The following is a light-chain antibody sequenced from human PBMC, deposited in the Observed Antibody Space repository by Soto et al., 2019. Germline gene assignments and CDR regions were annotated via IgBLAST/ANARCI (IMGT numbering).Light chain of an antibody. J-gene: IGKJ1*01. CDR2: FGS. CDR3: MQARQTPA. Sequence: DTVMTPSPVSLPVAPGEPASISCRSSQSLLESNGHNYLNWDLQEPGQSPQLLIFFGSTRASWVRYRYSGSGSGTDFTLKISRVEADDVGVYYRMQARQTPAFGQGTKVEIK. V-gene: IGKV2-28*01. CDR1: QSLLESNGHNY.